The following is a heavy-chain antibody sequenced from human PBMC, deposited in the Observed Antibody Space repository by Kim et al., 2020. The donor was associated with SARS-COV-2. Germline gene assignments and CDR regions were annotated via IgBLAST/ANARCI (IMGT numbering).Heavy chain of an antibody. V-gene: IGHV3-30*18. Sequence: GGSLRLSCAASRFTFSDYDMHWVRQPPGKGLEWVAVISFDGTKRHYADHVKGXFTVSRDNFEDTLFLQMNSLRXEDXXIXXXAXVXFNWXKEDGLDMWG. CDR1: RFTFSDYD. CDR3: AXVXFNWXKEDGLDM. J-gene: IGHJ3*02. D-gene: IGHD1-20*01. CDR2: ISFDGTKR.